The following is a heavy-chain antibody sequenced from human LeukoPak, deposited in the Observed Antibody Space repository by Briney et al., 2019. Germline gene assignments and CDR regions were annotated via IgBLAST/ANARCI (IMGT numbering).Heavy chain of an antibody. D-gene: IGHD2-2*02. CDR3: ARPYCFSINCYTIDP. CDR1: GSTFNTYW. V-gene: IGHV5-51*01. Sequence: GESLKISCDGSGSTFNTYWIGWVRQMPGKGLEWMGIIYPDDSDTRYSPSFQGQVTISADKSISTAYLQWSSLKASDTAMYYCARPYCFSINCYTIDPWGQGTLVTVSS. CDR2: IYPDDSDT. J-gene: IGHJ5*02.